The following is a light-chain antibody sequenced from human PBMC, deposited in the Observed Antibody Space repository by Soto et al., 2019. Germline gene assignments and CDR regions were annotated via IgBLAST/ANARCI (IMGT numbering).Light chain of an antibody. J-gene: IGLJ1*01. Sequence: SALTQPASVSGSPGQSITISCTGTSSDVGSYNLVSWYQQHPGKAPKLMIYEVSKRPSGVSNRFSGSKFGNTASLTISGLQAEDEADYYCCSYAGSSTYVFGTGTKVTVL. CDR3: CSYAGSSTYV. CDR1: SSDVGSYNL. CDR2: EVS. V-gene: IGLV2-23*02.